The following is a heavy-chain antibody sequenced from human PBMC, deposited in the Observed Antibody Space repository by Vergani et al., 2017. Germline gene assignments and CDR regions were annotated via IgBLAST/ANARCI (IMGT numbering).Heavy chain of an antibody. J-gene: IGHJ6*02. CDR3: ERVGAMVSGMDV. CDR1: IFTFSSYA. D-gene: IGHD5-18*01. CDR2: ISGSGGST. V-gene: IGHV3-30*14. Sequence: QVQLVESGGGVVQPGTSLRLSCAASIFTFSSYAMHWVRQAPGKGLEWVAVISGSGGSTYYADSVKGRFTIARDNSKNTLYLQMNSLRAEDTAVYYCERVGAMVSGMDVWGQGTTVTVSS.